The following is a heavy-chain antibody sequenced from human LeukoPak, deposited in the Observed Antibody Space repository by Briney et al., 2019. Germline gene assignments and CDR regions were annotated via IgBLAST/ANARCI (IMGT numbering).Heavy chain of an antibody. V-gene: IGHV1-46*01. CDR1: GYTFSNYY. Sequence: ASVKVSCKASGYTFSNYYMHCVRQAPGQGLEWMGLINPTGTGTNYAQKFRGRVTLTSDTSTTTVYMELSSLRSEDAAVYYCAREESGGYFDYWGQGTLVTVSS. J-gene: IGHJ4*02. D-gene: IGHD2-8*02. CDR2: INPTGTGT. CDR3: AREESGGYFDY.